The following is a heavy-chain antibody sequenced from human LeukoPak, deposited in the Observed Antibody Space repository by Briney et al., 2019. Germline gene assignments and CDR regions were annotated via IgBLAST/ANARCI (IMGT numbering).Heavy chain of an antibody. Sequence: ETGGSLRLSCAASGFTFDDYAMHWVRQAPGKGLEWVSGISGSGGSTYYADSVKGRFTISRDNSKNTLSLQMNSLRAEDTAVYYCAKRADVVVVVAAVDYWGQGTLVIVSS. J-gene: IGHJ4*02. CDR2: ISGSGGST. D-gene: IGHD2-15*01. CDR3: AKRADVVVVVAAVDY. CDR1: GFTFDDYA. V-gene: IGHV3-23*01.